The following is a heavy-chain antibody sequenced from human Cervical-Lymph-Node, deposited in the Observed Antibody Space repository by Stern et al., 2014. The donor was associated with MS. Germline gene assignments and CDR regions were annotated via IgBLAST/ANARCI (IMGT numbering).Heavy chain of an antibody. CDR1: GGSISSGDYY. CDR3: ARSLAGSDYVPLNDY. CDR2: IYYSGST. J-gene: IGHJ4*02. D-gene: IGHD5-12*01. Sequence: QLQLQESGPGLVKPSQTLSLTCTVSGGSISSGDYYWSWIRQPPGKGLEWIGYIYYSGSTYYNPSLKSRVTISVDTSKNQVSLKLSSVTAADTAVYYCARSLAGSDYVPLNDYWGQGTLVTVSS. V-gene: IGHV4-30-4*01.